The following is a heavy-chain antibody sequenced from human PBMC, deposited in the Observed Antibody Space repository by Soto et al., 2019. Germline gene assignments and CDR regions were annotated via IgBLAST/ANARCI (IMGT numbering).Heavy chain of an antibody. CDR3: AKHLIGGRLQSPFAR. CDR1: GFTFSSYG. V-gene: IGHV3-30*18. Sequence: GGSLRLSCAASGFTFSSYGMHWVRQAPGKGLEWVAVISYDGSNKYYADSVKGRFTISRDNSKNTLYLQMNNLRAEDTAVYYCAKHLIGGRLQSPFARWGQGTQVTVSS. J-gene: IGHJ4*02. D-gene: IGHD3-22*01. CDR2: ISYDGSNK.